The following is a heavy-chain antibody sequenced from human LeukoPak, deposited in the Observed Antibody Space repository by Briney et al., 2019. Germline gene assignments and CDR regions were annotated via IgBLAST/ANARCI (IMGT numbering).Heavy chain of an antibody. CDR1: GGSISSGDYY. J-gene: IGHJ4*02. V-gene: IGHV4-30-4*01. CDR2: IYYSGST. Sequence: PSQTLSLTCTVSGGSISSGDYYWSWIRQPPGKGLEWIGYIYYSGSTYYNPSLKSRVTIPVDTSKNQFSLKLSSVTAADTAVYYCARGRSSSIDFDYWGQGTLVTVSS. CDR3: ARGRSSSIDFDY. D-gene: IGHD6-6*01.